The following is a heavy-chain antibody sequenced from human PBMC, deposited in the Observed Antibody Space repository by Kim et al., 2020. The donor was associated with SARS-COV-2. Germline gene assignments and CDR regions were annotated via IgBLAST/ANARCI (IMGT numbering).Heavy chain of an antibody. D-gene: IGHD1-1*01. CDR2: ISYDGNYE. Sequence: GGSLRLSCAASGFSFSSYGMHWVRQAPGKGLEWVALISYDGNYEYYADSVKGRFTISRDNSKNTLYLQMNSLRAEDTAVYYCVRGRGTYGNVGTFEFWGQGTLVTVSS. J-gene: IGHJ4*02. CDR1: GFSFSSYG. V-gene: IGHV3-33*05. CDR3: VRGRGTYGNVGTFEF.